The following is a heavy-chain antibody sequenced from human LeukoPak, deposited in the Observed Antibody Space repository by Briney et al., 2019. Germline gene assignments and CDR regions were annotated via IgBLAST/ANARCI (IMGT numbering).Heavy chain of an antibody. CDR2: ISAYNGNT. Sequence: GASVKVSCKASGYTFTSHGISWVRQAPGQGLEWMGWISAYNGNTNYAQKLQGRVTMTTDTSTSTAYMELRSLRSDDTAVYYCARAEYTKADYYYYYMDVWGKGTTVTVPS. D-gene: IGHD2/OR15-2a*01. J-gene: IGHJ6*03. CDR1: GYTFTSHG. V-gene: IGHV1-18*01. CDR3: ARAEYTKADYYYYYMDV.